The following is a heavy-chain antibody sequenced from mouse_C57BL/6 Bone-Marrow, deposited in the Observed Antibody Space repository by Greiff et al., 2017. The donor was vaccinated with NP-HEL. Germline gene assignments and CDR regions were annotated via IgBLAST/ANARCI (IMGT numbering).Heavy chain of an antibody. V-gene: IGHV1-54*01. D-gene: IGHD1-1*01. CDR2: INPGSGGT. CDR3: AREVIWGTTLVAPDYFDY. J-gene: IGHJ2*01. CDR1: GYAFTNYL. Sequence: QVQLKESGAELVRPGTSVQVSCKASGYAFTNYLIEWVKQRPGQGLEWIGVINPGSGGTNYNAKFKGKATLTADKSSSTAYMQVSSLTSEDSAVYFCAREVIWGTTLVAPDYFDYWGQGTTLTVSS.